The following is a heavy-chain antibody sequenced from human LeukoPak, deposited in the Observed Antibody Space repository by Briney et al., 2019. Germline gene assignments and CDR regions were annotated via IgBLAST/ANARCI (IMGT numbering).Heavy chain of an antibody. V-gene: IGHV4-31*03. J-gene: IGHJ4*02. D-gene: IGHD6-25*01. CDR2: IYYSGST. Sequence: SETLSLTCTVSGGSISSGGYYWSWIRQHPGKGLEWIGYIYYSGSTYYNPSLKSRVTISVDTSKNQFSLELSSVTAADTAVYYLGRKEPEEAAGTGPFNYWGQGTLATVSP. CDR3: GRKEPEEAAGTGPFNY. CDR1: GGSISSGGYY.